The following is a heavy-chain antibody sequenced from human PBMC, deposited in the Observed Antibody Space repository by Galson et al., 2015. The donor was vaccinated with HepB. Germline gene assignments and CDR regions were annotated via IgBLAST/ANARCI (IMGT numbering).Heavy chain of an antibody. CDR3: ARGPGRLAARPFDF. D-gene: IGHD6-6*01. V-gene: IGHV3-21*06. J-gene: IGHJ4*02. CDR1: GFNFKTYT. Sequence: SLRLSCAASGFNFKTYTINWVRQTPGKGLEWVSSITPDGDDIYYADSVKARFTISRDNSKNSVFLHMNSLRGDDTALYFCARGPGRLAARPFDFWGQGTQVTVSS. CDR2: ITPDGDDI.